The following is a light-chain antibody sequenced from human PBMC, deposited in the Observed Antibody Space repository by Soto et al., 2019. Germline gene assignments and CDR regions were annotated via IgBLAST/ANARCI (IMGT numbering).Light chain of an antibody. CDR2: GAS. CDR3: QQYGSSSYT. CDR1: QSVSSSS. V-gene: IGKV3-20*01. J-gene: IGKJ2*01. Sequence: EIVLTQSPGTLSLSPGERATLSCRASQSVSSSSLAWYQQKPGQAPRLLIYGASSRATGTPDRFSGSGSGTDFALTISRLEPEDFAVYYCQQYGSSSYTFGQGTKLEIK.